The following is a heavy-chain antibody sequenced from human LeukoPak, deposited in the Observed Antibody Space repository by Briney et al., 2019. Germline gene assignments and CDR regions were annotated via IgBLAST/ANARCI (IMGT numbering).Heavy chain of an antibody. D-gene: IGHD2-21*02. J-gene: IGHJ4*02. CDR2: FGGSGGST. Sequence: AGGSLRLSCAASGFTFSNYAMSWVRQAPGKGLEWVSVFGGSGGSTYYADSVKGRFTISRDNSNNTLYLLMSSLRAEDTAVCYCAKNTLSTCYSALHYWGQGTLVTVSS. CDR3: AKNTLSTCYSALHY. V-gene: IGHV3-23*01. CDR1: GFTFSNYA.